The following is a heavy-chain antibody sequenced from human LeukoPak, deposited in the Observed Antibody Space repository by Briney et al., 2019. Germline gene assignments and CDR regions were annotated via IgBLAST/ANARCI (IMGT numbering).Heavy chain of an antibody. D-gene: IGHD1-1*01. V-gene: IGHV1-46*01. CDR3: ARDTTGAYYFDY. CDR2: INPNGGST. CDR1: GYTFTSYF. Sequence: ASVKVSCKASGYTFTSYFIHWVRQAPGQGLEWMAIINPNGGSTSYAQKFQGRVTLTRDTSTSTVYMELSSLRSEDAAVYCCARDTTGAYYFDYWGQGTLVTVSS. J-gene: IGHJ4*02.